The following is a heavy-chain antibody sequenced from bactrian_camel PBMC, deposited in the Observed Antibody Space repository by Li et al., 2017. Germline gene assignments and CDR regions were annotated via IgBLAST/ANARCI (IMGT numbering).Heavy chain of an antibody. Sequence: VQLVESGGGSVQAGGSLRLSCAASGYSSRYYCMGWFRQVSGNQHEGVAAFRTGGGGTYYADSVKGRFTISRDNGENTVYLQMNSLKPEDTAMYYCAAMTPETVLPDRVPAFGFLEGQGTQVTVS. J-gene: IGHJ4*01. CDR1: GYSSRYYC. D-gene: IGHD3*01. V-gene: IGHV3S31*01. CDR2: FRTGGGGT.